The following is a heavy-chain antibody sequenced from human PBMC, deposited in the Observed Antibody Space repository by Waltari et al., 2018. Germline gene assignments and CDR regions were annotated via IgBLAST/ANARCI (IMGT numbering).Heavy chain of an antibody. V-gene: IGHV5-51*01. J-gene: IGHJ4*02. CDR1: GYSFTSYW. Sequence: EVQLVQSGAEVNKPGESLKISCKGSGYSFTSYWIGWVRQMPGKGLEWMGIIYPGDSDTRYSPSFQGQVTISADKSISTAYLQWSSLKASDTAMYYCARQIHYGGNIYYFDYWGQGTLVTVSS. CDR3: ARQIHYGGNIYYFDY. D-gene: IGHD4-17*01. CDR2: IYPGDSDT.